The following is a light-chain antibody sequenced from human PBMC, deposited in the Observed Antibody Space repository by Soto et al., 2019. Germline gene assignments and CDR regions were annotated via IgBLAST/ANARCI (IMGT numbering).Light chain of an antibody. CDR3: IRYGSLPGI. CDR2: AAS. J-gene: IGKJ3*01. CDR1: QSVSNNY. V-gene: IGKV3-20*01. Sequence: EVVLTQSPGTLSLSPGERATLSCRASQSVSNNYLAWYQQRPGQAPRLLIYAASSRVTGIPDRFSGSGSGTDFTLTISRLEPEDFAMYYCIRYGSLPGIFGPGTRV.